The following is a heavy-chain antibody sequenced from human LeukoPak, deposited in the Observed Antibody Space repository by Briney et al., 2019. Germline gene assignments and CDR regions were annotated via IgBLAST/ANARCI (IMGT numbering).Heavy chain of an antibody. V-gene: IGHV3-23*01. CDR2: ISFNT. Sequence: PGGSLRLSCAASGYSFTAYGMGWVRQAPGKGPEWVAAISFNTHYPDSVKGQFTISRDNSKNTLYLQMNNLRAEDTAVYYCVKGHTDYYFTIDSWGQGTLVTVSS. CDR3: VKGHTDYYFTIDS. J-gene: IGHJ4*02. D-gene: IGHD2/OR15-2a*01. CDR1: GYSFTAYG.